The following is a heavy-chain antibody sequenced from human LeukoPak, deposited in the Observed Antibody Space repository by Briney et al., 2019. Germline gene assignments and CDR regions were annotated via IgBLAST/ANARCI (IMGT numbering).Heavy chain of an antibody. J-gene: IGHJ5*02. Sequence: ASVKVSCKVSGYTLTELSMHWLRQAPGQGLEWMGWISAYNGNTNYAQKLQGRVTMTTDTSTSTAYMELRSLRSDDTAVYYCARASGSGWGNWFDPWGQGTLVTVSS. CDR2: ISAYNGNT. CDR1: GYTLTELS. V-gene: IGHV1-18*01. CDR3: ARASGSGWGNWFDP. D-gene: IGHD6-19*01.